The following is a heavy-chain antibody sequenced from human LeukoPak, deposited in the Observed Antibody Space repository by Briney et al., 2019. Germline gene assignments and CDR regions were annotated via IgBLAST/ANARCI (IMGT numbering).Heavy chain of an antibody. D-gene: IGHD3-16*01. V-gene: IGHV3-48*01. CDR2: ISNDNTII. Sequence: GGSLRLSCAVSGFTFSASGMHWVRQAPGKGLEWLSYISNDNTIIHYADSVKARFTTSKDNVKNSLFLQMNSLRADDTAVYFCVTDWPVWWGQGTLVTVSS. J-gene: IGHJ4*02. CDR1: GFTFSASG. CDR3: VTDWPVW.